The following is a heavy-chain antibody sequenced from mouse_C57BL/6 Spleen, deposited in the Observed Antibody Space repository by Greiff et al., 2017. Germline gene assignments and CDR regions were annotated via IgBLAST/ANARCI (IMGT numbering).Heavy chain of an antibody. CDR2: INSDGGST. CDR1: EYEFPSHD. Sequence: EVNVVESGGGLVQPGESLKLSCESNEYEFPSHDMSWVRKTPEKRLELVAAINSDGGSTYYPDTMERRFIISRDNTKKTLYLQMSSLRSEDTALYYCARQFITTVVATENYAMDYWGQGTSVTVSS. CDR3: ARQFITTVVATENYAMDY. D-gene: IGHD1-1*01. V-gene: IGHV5-2*01. J-gene: IGHJ4*01.